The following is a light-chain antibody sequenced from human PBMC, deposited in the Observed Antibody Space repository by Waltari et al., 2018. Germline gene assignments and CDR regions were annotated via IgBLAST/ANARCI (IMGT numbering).Light chain of an antibody. J-gene: IGLJ2*01. CDR1: SSNIGAGYD. V-gene: IGLV1-40*01. CDR3: QSYDGSLSASI. Sequence: QSVLTQPPSMSGAPGQRVTLPCTGSSSNIGAGYDLHWYQQLPGTAPKLLIYSYNNRPSGVPDRFSGSKSGTSASLAIAGLQAEDEADYYCQSYDGSLSASIFGGGTKLTVL. CDR2: SYN.